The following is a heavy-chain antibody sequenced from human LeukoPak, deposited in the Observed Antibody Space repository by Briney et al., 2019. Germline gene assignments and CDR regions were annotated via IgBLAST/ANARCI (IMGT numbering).Heavy chain of an antibody. V-gene: IGHV4-34*01. Sequence: KPSETLSLTCAVYGGSFSGYYWSWIRQPPGKGLEWIGEINHSGSTNYNPSLKSRVTISVDTSKNQFSLKLSSVTAADTAVYYCARETKYCSGGSCYSDGLDIWGQGTMVTVSP. J-gene: IGHJ3*02. CDR1: GGSFSGYY. CDR2: INHSGST. CDR3: ARETKYCSGGSCYSDGLDI. D-gene: IGHD2-15*01.